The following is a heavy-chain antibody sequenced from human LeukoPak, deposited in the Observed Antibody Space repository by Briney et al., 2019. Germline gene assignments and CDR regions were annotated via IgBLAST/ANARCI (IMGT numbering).Heavy chain of an antibody. Sequence: GGSLRLSCAASGFTFSYYAMTWVRQAPGKGLEWVAVISNDGSNKNYAESVKGRFTISRDNSKNTLYLQVNSLRAEDTAVYYCARATGDCSGGTCYSELDLWGQGTLVTVSS. CDR1: GFTFSYYA. CDR3: ARATGDCSGGTCYSELDL. D-gene: IGHD2-15*01. CDR2: ISNDGSNK. J-gene: IGHJ5*02. V-gene: IGHV3-30*04.